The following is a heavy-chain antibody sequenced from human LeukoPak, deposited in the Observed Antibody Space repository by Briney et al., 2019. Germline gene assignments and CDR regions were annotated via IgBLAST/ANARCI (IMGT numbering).Heavy chain of an antibody. CDR1: GFTFSIYA. D-gene: IGHD6-19*01. J-gene: IGHJ4*02. CDR2: ISFDGSNR. CDR3: ARWSSGWQKGASDY. V-gene: IGHV3-30-3*01. Sequence: GGSLRLSCVASGFTFSIYAIHWVRQAPGKGLEWVALISFDGSNRYYADSVKGRFTISRDNSKNTVYLQMNSLRADDTAVFYCARWSSGWQKGASDYWGQGTLVTVSS.